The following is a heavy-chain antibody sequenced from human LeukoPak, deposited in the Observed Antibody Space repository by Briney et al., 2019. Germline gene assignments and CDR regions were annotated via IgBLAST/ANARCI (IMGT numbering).Heavy chain of an antibody. J-gene: IGHJ6*02. CDR1: GGSFSGYY. Sequence: SETLSLPCAVYGGSFSGYYWSWIRQPPGKGLEWIGEINHSGSTNYNPSLESRVTISVDTSKNQFSLKLSSVTAADTAVYYCARGPSGYSYGRLYYYYGMDVWGQGTTVTVSS. CDR3: ARGPSGYSYGRLYYYYGMDV. CDR2: INHSGST. V-gene: IGHV4-34*01. D-gene: IGHD5-18*01.